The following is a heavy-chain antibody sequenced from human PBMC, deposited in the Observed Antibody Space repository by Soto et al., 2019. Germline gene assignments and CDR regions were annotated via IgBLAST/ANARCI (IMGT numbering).Heavy chain of an antibody. Sequence: LSLTFTVSAGSLSTYYWSWIRQPPGKGLEWIGYIYYSGSTSYNPSLKSRVTISVDTSKNQFSLKLRSVTAADTAVYYCASDRSSGWDQGYGMDVWGQGTTVTVSS. CDR2: IYYSGST. V-gene: IGHV4-59*01. D-gene: IGHD6-19*01. CDR3: ASDRSSGWDQGYGMDV. J-gene: IGHJ6*02. CDR1: AGSLSTYY.